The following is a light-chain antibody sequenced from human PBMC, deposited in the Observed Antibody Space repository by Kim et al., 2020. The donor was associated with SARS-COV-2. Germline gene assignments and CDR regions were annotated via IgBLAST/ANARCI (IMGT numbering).Light chain of an antibody. J-gene: IGKJ4*01. CDR2: WSS. Sequence: AAINCTSSQTILASSTTKNYIAWYQQKPGQPPKLLSYWSSTRQSGIPDRFSGSGSGTDFTLTINSLQAEDVAVYFCQQYYKSPFTFGGGTKVDIK. CDR1: QTILASSTTKNY. V-gene: IGKV4-1*01. CDR3: QQYYKSPFT.